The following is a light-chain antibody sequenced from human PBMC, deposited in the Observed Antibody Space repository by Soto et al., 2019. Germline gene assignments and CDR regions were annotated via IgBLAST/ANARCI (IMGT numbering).Light chain of an antibody. CDR1: SRDVGAYDY. V-gene: IGLV2-8*01. CDR3: SSFAANDNVV. CDR2: EVN. Sequence: QSVLTQPPSASGSPGQSVTISCTGTSRDVGAYDYVCWYQQHPGKAHKLMIYEVNKRPSGVPDRFSGSKSGNTASLTVPGLQAGDEADYYCSSFAANDNVVFGGGTKVTVL. J-gene: IGLJ3*02.